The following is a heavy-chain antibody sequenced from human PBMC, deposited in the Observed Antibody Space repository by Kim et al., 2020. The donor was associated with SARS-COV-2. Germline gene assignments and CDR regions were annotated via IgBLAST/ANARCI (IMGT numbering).Heavy chain of an antibody. CDR2: INHSGST. Sequence: SETLSLTCAVYGGSFSGYYWSWIRQPPGKGLEWIGEINHSGSTNYNPSLKSRVTISVDTSKNQFSLKLSSVTAADTAVYYCARGCGYEGPCVDYWGQGTLVTVSS. J-gene: IGHJ4*02. D-gene: IGHD5-12*01. CDR3: ARGCGYEGPCVDY. V-gene: IGHV4-34*01. CDR1: GGSFSGYY.